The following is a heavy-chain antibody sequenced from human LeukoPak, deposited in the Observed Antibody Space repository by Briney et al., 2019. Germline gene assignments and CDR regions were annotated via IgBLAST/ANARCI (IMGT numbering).Heavy chain of an antibody. CDR2: IYYSGST. CDR3: AREGNTAMGHRFDP. Sequence: SETLSLTCTVSGGSISSYYWSWIRQPPGKGLEWIGYIYYSGSTNYNPPLKSRVTISVDTSKNQFSLKLSSVTAADTAVYYCAREGNTAMGHRFDPWGQGTLVTVSS. V-gene: IGHV4-59*01. CDR1: GGSISSYY. J-gene: IGHJ5*02. D-gene: IGHD5-18*01.